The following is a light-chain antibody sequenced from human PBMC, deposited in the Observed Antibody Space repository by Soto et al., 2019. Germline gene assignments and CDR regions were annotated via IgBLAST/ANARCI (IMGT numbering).Light chain of an antibody. V-gene: IGLV1-40*01. J-gene: IGLJ3*02. CDR2: GNS. CDR1: SSHIGAGYD. CDR3: QSYCSSRSGWV. Sequence: QSVLTQPPSVSGAPGQRVTLSCTESSSHIGAGYDVHWYQQLPGTAPKLLVYGNSNRPSGVPDRFSGSKSGTSASLAITGLQAEDEADYYCQSYCSSRSGWVFSGGTKSTVL.